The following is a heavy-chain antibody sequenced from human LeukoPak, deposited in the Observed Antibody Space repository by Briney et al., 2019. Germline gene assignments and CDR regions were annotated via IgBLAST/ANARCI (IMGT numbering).Heavy chain of an antibody. J-gene: IGHJ6*02. CDR2: IDPSDSYT. V-gene: IGHV5-10-1*01. CDR3: ARDGFTMVRGIIISYYGMDV. D-gene: IGHD3-10*01. CDR1: GYSFTTHW. Sequence: GESLQISCKGSGYSFTTHWISWVRQMPGKGLEWMGRIDPSDSYTNYSPSFQGHVTISADESISTAYLQWSSLKASDTAMYYCARDGFTMVRGIIISYYGMDVWGHGTPVTVSS.